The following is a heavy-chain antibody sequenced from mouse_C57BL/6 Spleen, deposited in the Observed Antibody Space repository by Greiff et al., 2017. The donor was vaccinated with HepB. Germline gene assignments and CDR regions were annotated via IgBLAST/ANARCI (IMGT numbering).Heavy chain of an antibody. V-gene: IGHV5-12*01. Sequence: EVQVVESGGGLVQPGGSLKLSCAASGFTFSDYYMYWVRQTPEKRLEWVAYISNGGGSTYYPDTVKGRFTISRDNAKNTLYLQMSRLKSEDTAMYYCARYYAAMDYWGQGTSVTVSS. CDR1: GFTFSDYY. CDR3: ARYYAAMDY. CDR2: ISNGGGST. D-gene: IGHD1-1*02. J-gene: IGHJ4*01.